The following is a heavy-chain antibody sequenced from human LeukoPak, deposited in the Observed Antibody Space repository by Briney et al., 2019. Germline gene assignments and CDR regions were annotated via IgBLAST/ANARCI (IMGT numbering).Heavy chain of an antibody. J-gene: IGHJ6*02. CDR1: GFTFSDYH. Sequence: PGGSLRLSCAASGFTFSDYHMGWIRQAPGKGLEWVSAISGSGGSTYYADSVKGRFTISRDNSKNTLYLQMNSLRAEDTAVYYCAKDLGFSGLGYAMDVWGQGTTVTVSS. V-gene: IGHV3-23*01. CDR2: ISGSGGST. D-gene: IGHD3-10*01. CDR3: AKDLGFSGLGYAMDV.